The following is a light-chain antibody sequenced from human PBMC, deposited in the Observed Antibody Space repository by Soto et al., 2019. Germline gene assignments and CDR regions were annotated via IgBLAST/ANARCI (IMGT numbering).Light chain of an antibody. CDR3: CSFAGSDVVV. CDR2: EVT. J-gene: IGLJ1*01. V-gene: IGLV2-23*02. CDR1: NSDVGNYNI. Sequence: QSALTQPASVSGSPGQSITISCTGTNSDVGNYNIVSWYQQHPDKAPKLIIYEVTKRPSGVSNRFSGSKSGNTASLTISGLQPEDEGDYHCCSFAGSDVVVFGTGTKVTVL.